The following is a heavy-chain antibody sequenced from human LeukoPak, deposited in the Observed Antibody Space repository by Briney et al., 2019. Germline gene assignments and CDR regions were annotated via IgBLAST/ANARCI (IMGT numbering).Heavy chain of an antibody. CDR1: GGSFSGYY. D-gene: IGHD2-8*02. CDR3: ARGWSPRDVWPWLRAPRYGMDV. CDR2: INHSGST. J-gene: IGHJ6*02. V-gene: IGHV4-34*01. Sequence: SETLSLTCAVYGGSFSGYYWSWIRQPPGKGLEWIGEINHSGSTNYNPSLKSRVTISVDTSKNQFSLKLSSVTAADTAVYYCARGWSPRDVWPWLRAPRYGMDVWGQGTTVTVSS.